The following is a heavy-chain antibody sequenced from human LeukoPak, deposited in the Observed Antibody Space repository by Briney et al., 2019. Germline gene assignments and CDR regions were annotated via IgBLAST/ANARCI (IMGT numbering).Heavy chain of an antibody. CDR3: ARVRRDTAMAYYFDY. D-gene: IGHD5-18*01. J-gene: IGHJ4*02. V-gene: IGHV4-4*07. Sequence: SETLSLTCTVSGGSISSYYWSWIRQPAGKGLEWIGRIYTSGSTNYNPSLKSRVTMSVDTSKNQFSLKLSSVTAADTAVYYCARVRRDTAMAYYFDYWGQGTLVTVSS. CDR2: IYTSGST. CDR1: GGSISSYY.